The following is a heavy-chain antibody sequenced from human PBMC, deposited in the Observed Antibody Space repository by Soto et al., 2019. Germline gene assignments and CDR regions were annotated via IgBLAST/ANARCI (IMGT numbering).Heavy chain of an antibody. CDR2: INPNSGGT. D-gene: IGHD3-10*01. CDR3: ARENGVLLWFGEHVHHPFDY. CDR1: GYTFTGYY. J-gene: IGHJ4*02. Sequence: ASVKVSCKASGYTFTGYYMHWLRQAPGQGLEWMGWINPNSGGTNYAQKFQGRVTMTRDTSISTAYMELSRLRSDDTAVYYCARENGVLLWFGEHVHHPFDYWGQGTLVTVSS. V-gene: IGHV1-2*02.